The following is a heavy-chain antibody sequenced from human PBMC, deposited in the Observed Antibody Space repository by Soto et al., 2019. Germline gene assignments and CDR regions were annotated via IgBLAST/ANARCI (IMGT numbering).Heavy chain of an antibody. CDR2: IYPGDSDT. Sequence: PGESLKISCKGSGYSFTSYWIGWVRQMPGKGLEWMGIIYPGDSDTRYSPSFQGQVTISADKSISTAYLQWSSLKASDMAVYYWARSLSPQYYYGTSMDVWGQGTTVTVSS. D-gene: IGHD3-10*01. V-gene: IGHV5-51*01. J-gene: IGHJ6*02. CDR1: GYSFTSYW. CDR3: ARSLSPQYYYGTSMDV.